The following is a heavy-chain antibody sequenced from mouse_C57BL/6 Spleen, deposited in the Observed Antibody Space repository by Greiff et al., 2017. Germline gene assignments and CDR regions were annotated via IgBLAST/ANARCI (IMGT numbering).Heavy chain of an antibody. J-gene: IGHJ2*01. V-gene: IGHV14-2*01. D-gene: IGHD1-1*01. CDR3: AKSYDGSSYPDY. CDR2: IDREDGET. Sequence: DVKLVESGAELVKPGASVKLSCTASGFNIKDYYMHWVKQRTEQGLEWIGRIDREDGETKYAPKFQGKATITADTTPNTAYLQFSSLSSEDTAVDYCAKSYDGSSYPDYWGQGTTLTVSS. CDR1: GFNIKDYY.